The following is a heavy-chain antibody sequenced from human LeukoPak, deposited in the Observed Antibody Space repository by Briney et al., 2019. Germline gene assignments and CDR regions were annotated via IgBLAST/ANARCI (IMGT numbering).Heavy chain of an antibody. J-gene: IGHJ4*02. CDR3: ARDPWGYRAGVMDF. CDR1: GFTFSSYW. D-gene: IGHD1-1*01. Sequence: GRSLRLSCAASGFTFSSYWMHWVRQAPGKGLVWVSRINTDGATTTYADSVKGRFTISRDNAKNTLYLQMTSLGAEDTALYYCARDPWGYRAGVMDFWGLGTLVTVSS. V-gene: IGHV3-74*01. CDR2: INTDGATT.